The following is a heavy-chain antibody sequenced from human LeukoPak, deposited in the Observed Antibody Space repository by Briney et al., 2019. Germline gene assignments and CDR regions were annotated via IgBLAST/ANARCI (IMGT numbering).Heavy chain of an antibody. J-gene: IGHJ4*02. CDR1: GGSISSGGYY. CDR2: IYYSGST. D-gene: IGHD5-18*01. Sequence: PSETLSLTCTVSGGSISSGGYYWSWIRQHPGKGLEWIGYIYYSGSTYYNPSLKSRVTISVDTSKNQFSLKLSSVTAADTAVYYCASRGYSYGNRDYWGQGTLVTVSS. CDR3: ASRGYSYGNRDY. V-gene: IGHV4-31*03.